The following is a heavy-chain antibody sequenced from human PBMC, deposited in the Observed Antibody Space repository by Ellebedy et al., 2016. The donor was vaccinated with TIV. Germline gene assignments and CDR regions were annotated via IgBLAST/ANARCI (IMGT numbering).Heavy chain of an antibody. J-gene: IGHJ4*02. CDR1: GFTFSSYA. CDR2: ISGSGGST. V-gene: IGHV3-23*01. D-gene: IGHD3-10*01. CDR3: ATDLMTTLIRDDS. Sequence: GESLKISXAASGFTFSSYAMSWVRQAPGKGLEWVSAISGSGGSTYYADSVKGRFTISRDNSKNTLYLQMNSLRPEDAAVYYCATDLMTTLIRDDSWGQGTLVTVSS.